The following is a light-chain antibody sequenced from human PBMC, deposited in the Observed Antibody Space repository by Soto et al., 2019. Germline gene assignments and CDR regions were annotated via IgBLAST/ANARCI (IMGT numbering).Light chain of an antibody. CDR3: QQSDDSPGT. CDR1: QSISSSY. Sequence: IVLTQSPATLSVSPGDSATLSCRASQSISSSYLAWYQQKPGQDARMLIYGASNRATAIPDRFSGSGSGTDFTLTISRLEPEDFAVYYCQQSDDSPGTFGQGTKV. CDR2: GAS. J-gene: IGKJ1*01. V-gene: IGKV3-20*01.